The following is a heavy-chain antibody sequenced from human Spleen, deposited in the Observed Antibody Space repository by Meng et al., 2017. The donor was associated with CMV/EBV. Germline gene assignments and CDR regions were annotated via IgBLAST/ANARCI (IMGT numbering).Heavy chain of an antibody. J-gene: IGHJ3*02. V-gene: IGHV6-1*01. D-gene: IGHD3-22*01. Sequence: SCAISGDSVSSNSAAWNWIRQSPSRGLEWLGRTYYRSKWYNGYAVSVKSRITINPDTSKNQFSLQLNSVTPEDTAVYYCARWGYDSSGYYEPDAFDIWGQGTMVTVSS. CDR1: GDSVSSNSAA. CDR3: ARWGYDSSGYYEPDAFDI. CDR2: TYYRSKWYN.